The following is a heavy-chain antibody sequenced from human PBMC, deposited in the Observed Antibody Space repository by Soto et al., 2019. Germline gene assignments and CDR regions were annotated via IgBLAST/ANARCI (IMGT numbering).Heavy chain of an antibody. CDR2: ISSSSSYI. CDR3: ARDRLDYYDSRYYGMDV. V-gene: IGHV3-21*01. Sequence: PGGSLRLSCAASVFTFSSYSMNWVRQAPGKGLEWVSSISSSSSYIYYADSVKGRFTISRDNAKNSLYLQMNSLRAEDTAVYYCARDRLDYYDSRYYGMDVWGQGTTVTVSS. CDR1: VFTFSSYS. J-gene: IGHJ6*02. D-gene: IGHD3-22*01.